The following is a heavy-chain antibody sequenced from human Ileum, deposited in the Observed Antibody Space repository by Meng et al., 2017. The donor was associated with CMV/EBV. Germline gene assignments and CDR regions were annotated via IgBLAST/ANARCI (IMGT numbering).Heavy chain of an antibody. CDR2: IIGSGDIT. CDR1: GFIFSNYA. J-gene: IGHJ4*02. V-gene: IGHV3-23*01. Sequence: EVQLLESGGGVVQPGRSLRLSCAASGFIFSNYAMSWVRQAPGKGLGCVSSIIGSGDITYYAESVKGKCTMSRDNSKNMVYLQKNRLRAQNTAVYYCAQSSSGCSNVDYWGQGTLVTVSS. CDR3: AQSSSGCSNVDY. D-gene: IGHD6-19*01.